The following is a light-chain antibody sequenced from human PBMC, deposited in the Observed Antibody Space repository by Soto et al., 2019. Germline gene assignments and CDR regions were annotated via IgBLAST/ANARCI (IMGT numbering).Light chain of an antibody. Sequence: EIVLTQSPATLSLSPGERATLSCRASQSVTNYLAWYQQKAGQAPRLLIYETIHRATGIPARFSGSGSGTDFTLTISSLEPEDLAVEYCQHRSHWLITFGQGKRLEIK. J-gene: IGKJ5*01. CDR3: QHRSHWLIT. CDR1: QSVTNY. CDR2: ETI. V-gene: IGKV3-11*01.